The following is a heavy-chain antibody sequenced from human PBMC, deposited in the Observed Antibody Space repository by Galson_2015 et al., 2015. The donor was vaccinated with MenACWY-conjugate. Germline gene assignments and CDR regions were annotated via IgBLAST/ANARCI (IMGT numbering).Heavy chain of an antibody. CDR1: GASISSNVW. Sequence: ETLSLTGAISGASISSNVWWNWVRQPPGEGLEWIAEISHTGSNNYNPSLKSRVTMSVDKSKNQFFLDLRSVTAADTAVYYCARRLRSDCYFFQHWGQGTLVTVSS. D-gene: IGHD2-21*02. CDR3: ARRLRSDCYFFQH. J-gene: IGHJ1*01. V-gene: IGHV4-4*02. CDR2: ISHTGSN.